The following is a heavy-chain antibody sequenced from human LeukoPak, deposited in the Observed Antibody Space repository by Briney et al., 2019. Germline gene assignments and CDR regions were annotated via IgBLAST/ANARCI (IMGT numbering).Heavy chain of an antibody. V-gene: IGHV1-18*04. CDR2: ISAYNGNT. J-gene: IGHJ4*02. CDR1: GYTFTSCN. D-gene: IGHD6-19*01. CDR3: AREAPYSSGWYHGVDY. Sequence: ASVKVSCKASGYTFTSCNMHWVRQAPGQGLEWMGWISAYNGNTNYAQKLQGRVTMTTDTSTSTAYMELRSLRSDDTAVYYCAREAPYSSGWYHGVDYWGQGTLVTVSS.